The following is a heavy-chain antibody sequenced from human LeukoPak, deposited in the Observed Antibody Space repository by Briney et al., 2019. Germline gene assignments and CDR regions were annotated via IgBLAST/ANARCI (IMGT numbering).Heavy chain of an antibody. V-gene: IGHV1-8*01. CDR3: ARGYCSSTSCYRLGKQGWFDP. CDR1: GYTFTSYD. D-gene: IGHD2-2*01. Sequence: ASVKVSCKASGYTFTSYDINWVRQATGQGLEWMGWMNPNSGNTGYTQKFQGSVTMTRNTSISTAYMELSNLRSEDTAVYYCARGYCSSTSCYRLGKQGWFDPWGQGTLVTVSS. CDR2: MNPNSGNT. J-gene: IGHJ5*02.